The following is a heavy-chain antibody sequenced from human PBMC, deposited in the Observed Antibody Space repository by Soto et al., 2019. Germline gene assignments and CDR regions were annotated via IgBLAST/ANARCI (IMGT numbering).Heavy chain of an antibody. CDR1: GGSISSGGYY. CDR3: ARGSSIAGLYYGMDV. V-gene: IGHV4-31*03. CDR2: NYYSGIT. D-gene: IGHD6-6*01. Sequence: PSETLSLTCTVSGGSISSGGYYWTWIRQHPGKGLEWIGYNYYSGITYYNPSLKSRVTISLDTSKNQFSLKLSSVTAADTAVYYCARGSSIAGLYYGMDVWGQGTTVTAP. J-gene: IGHJ6*02.